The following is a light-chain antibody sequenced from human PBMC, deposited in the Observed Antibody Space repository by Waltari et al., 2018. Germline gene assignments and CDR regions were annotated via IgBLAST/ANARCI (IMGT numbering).Light chain of an antibody. Sequence: QSVLTQPPSVSAAPGQRVTIPCSGGSSHIGNNYVSWYRQFPGTAPKLLIYEDSERPPGIPGRFSGSKSGTSATLDITGLQAGDEADYYCGTWDSSLSGAVFGGGTHLTVL. CDR2: EDS. J-gene: IGLJ7*01. CDR3: GTWDSSLSGAV. V-gene: IGLV1-51*02. CDR1: SSHIGNNY.